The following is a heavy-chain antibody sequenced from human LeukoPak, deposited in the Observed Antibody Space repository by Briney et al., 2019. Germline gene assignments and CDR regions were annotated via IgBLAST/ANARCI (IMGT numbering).Heavy chain of an antibody. CDR2: INHSGST. J-gene: IGHJ4*02. CDR3: ARGLGSGSYYYY. Sequence: SETLSLTCAVSGGSFSGYYWTWIRQPPGKGLEWIGEINHSGSTNYNPSLKSRVTISVDTSKNQFSLKLTSVTAADTAVYYCARGLGSGSYYYYWGQGTLVTVSS. V-gene: IGHV4-34*01. D-gene: IGHD3-10*01. CDR1: GGSFSGYY.